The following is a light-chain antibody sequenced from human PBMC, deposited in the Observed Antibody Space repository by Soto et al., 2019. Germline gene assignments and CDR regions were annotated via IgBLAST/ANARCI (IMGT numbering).Light chain of an antibody. CDR2: DAS. CDR1: QSFRGL. CDR3: QQSSNWPS. V-gene: IGKV3-11*01. Sequence: IVLTQSPVTLSLSPLEIATLSFRASQSFRGLLDWYQQKPGQAPRLLIYDASKRATGIPARFSGSGSGTDFTLTISSLETEDFAVYYCQQSSNWPSFGQGTRLEIK. J-gene: IGKJ5*01.